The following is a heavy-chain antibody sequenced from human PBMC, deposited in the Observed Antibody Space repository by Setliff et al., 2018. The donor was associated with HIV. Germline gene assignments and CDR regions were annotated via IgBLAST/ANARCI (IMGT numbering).Heavy chain of an antibody. CDR3: ARDEGMTTRRGRFDP. CDR1: YYSFTNFG. J-gene: IGHJ5*02. Sequence: GASVKVSCKASYYSFTNFGISWVRQAPGQGLEWMGGIIPIFSTTTYAQKFQGRVTITADDSTSTVYMELSSLKSEDTAMYYCARDEGMTTRRGRFDPWGQGTLVTVS. CDR2: IIPIFSTT. V-gene: IGHV1-69*13. D-gene: IGHD4-4*01.